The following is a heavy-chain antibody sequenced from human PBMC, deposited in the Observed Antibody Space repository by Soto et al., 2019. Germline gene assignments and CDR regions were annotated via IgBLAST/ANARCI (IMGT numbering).Heavy chain of an antibody. J-gene: IGHJ4*02. D-gene: IGHD4-17*01. CDR2: ISFDGRNK. CDR3: AKTLYGDGSAEY. CDR1: GFTFSSYG. Sequence: QVQLVESGGGVVQPGRSLRLSCAASGFTFSSYGMHWVRQAPGKGLEWVSIISFDGRNKYYADSVKGRFTISRDNSKNTLNLQMNSLRTEDTAVYYCAKTLYGDGSAEYWGQGTLVTVSS. V-gene: IGHV3-30*18.